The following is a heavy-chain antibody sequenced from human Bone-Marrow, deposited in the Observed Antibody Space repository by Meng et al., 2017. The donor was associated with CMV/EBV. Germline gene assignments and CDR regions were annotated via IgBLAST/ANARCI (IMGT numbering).Heavy chain of an antibody. J-gene: IGHJ1*01. CDR1: ALTFIAYY. CDR3: ARVEDVSSGYFTFPDCWVY. D-gene: IGHD2-8*01. Sequence: VQVSCKAPALTFIAYYIHWVRQAPGQRTEWMGWINPNDGATKYAQKFQDRDTMTRDTSNSTVSMELGRLTSDDTAVYCCARVEDVSSGYFTFPDCWVYWGQGSRVTVSS. CDR2: INPNDGAT. V-gene: IGHV1-2*02.